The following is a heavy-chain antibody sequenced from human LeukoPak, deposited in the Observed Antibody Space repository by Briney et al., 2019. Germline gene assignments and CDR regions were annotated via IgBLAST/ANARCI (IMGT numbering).Heavy chain of an antibody. D-gene: IGHD6-19*01. CDR1: GYTFTSYD. CDR3: ARGQYSSGWDDTAFDI. J-gene: IGHJ3*02. V-gene: IGHV1-8*01. Sequence: SVKVSCKASGYTFTSYDINWVRQATGQGRDGMEWVNPNRGNPAYPQQFQGRVTMTRNTSISTAYMELSSLRSEDTAVYYCARGQYSSGWDDTAFDIRGQGTMVTASS. CDR2: VNPNRGNP.